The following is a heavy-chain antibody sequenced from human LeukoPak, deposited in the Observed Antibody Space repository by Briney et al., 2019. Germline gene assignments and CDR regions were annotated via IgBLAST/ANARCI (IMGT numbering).Heavy chain of an antibody. V-gene: IGHV3-66*01. CDR1: GFTVSSNY. CDR2: IYSGGST. CDR3: ARAPTIVGSTSRELGHWYFDL. J-gene: IGHJ2*01. D-gene: IGHD6-13*01. Sequence: GGSLRLSCAASGFTVSSNYMSWVRQAPGKGLEWVSVIYSGGSTYYADSVKGRFTISRDNSKNTLYLQMNSLRAEDTAVFYCARAPTIVGSTSRELGHWYFDLWGRGTLVTVSS.